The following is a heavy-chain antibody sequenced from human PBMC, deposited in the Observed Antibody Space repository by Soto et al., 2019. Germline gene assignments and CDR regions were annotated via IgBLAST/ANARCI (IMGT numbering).Heavy chain of an antibody. J-gene: IGHJ4*02. CDR1: GYTFTSYG. CDR2: ISAHNGNT. CDR3: ARGRYGDY. V-gene: IGHV1-18*01. D-gene: IGHD1-1*01. Sequence: QVHLVQSGAEVKKPGASVKVSCKASGYTFTSYGITWVRQAPGQGLEWMGWISAHNGNTDYAQKLQGRVIVTRDTSTSTAYMELSSPISDDTAVYYCARGRYGDYWGQGALVTVSS.